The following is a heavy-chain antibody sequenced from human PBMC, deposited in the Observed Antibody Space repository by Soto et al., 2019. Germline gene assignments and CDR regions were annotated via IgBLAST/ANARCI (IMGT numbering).Heavy chain of an antibody. CDR3: ARHLVPAASVTVDI. J-gene: IGHJ3*02. CDR2: IYYTGST. CDR1: GGSMSSYY. Sequence: QVQLQESGPGLVKPSETLSLTCTVSGGSMSSYYWSWIRQPPGKGLEWIAYIYYTGSTNYNPSLKSRVTISVNTSKNQFSLKLSSVTAADTAVYFCARHLVPAASVTVDIWGQGTMVTVSS. D-gene: IGHD2-2*01. V-gene: IGHV4-59*08.